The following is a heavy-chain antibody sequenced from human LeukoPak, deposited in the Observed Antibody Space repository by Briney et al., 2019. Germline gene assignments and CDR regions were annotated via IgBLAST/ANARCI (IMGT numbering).Heavy chain of an antibody. Sequence: GASVKLSCTASGYTFTSYYMHWVRQAPGQGLEWMGIINPSGGSTSYAQKVQGRVTMTRDMSTSTVYMELSSLRSEDTAVYYCARDRGRAAAGDYWGQGTLVTVSS. CDR1: GYTFTSYY. V-gene: IGHV1-46*01. D-gene: IGHD6-13*01. J-gene: IGHJ4*02. CDR2: INPSGGST. CDR3: ARDRGRAAAGDY.